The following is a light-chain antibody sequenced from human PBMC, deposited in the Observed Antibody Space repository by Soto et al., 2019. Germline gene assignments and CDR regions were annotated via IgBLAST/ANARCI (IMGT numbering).Light chain of an antibody. V-gene: IGKV3-15*01. CDR1: QSVSSN. CDR2: GAS. J-gene: IGKJ1*01. Sequence: EIGMTQSPATLSVSPGERATLSCRASQSVSSNLAWYQQKPGQAPRLLIYGASTRATGIPARFSGSGSGTEFTLTISSLQSEDFAVYYCQQRSDWPPTFGQGTKVDIK. CDR3: QQRSDWPPT.